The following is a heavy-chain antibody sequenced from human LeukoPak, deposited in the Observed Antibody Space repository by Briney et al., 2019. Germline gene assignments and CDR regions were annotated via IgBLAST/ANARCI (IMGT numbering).Heavy chain of an antibody. V-gene: IGHV1-69*13. D-gene: IGHD4-17*01. CDR1: GGTFSSYA. J-gene: IGHJ4*02. CDR3: NYDYGDYGGIDY. Sequence: ASVKVSCKASGGTFSSYAISWVRQAPGQGLEWMGRIIPIFGTANYAQKFQGRVTITADESTSTAYMELSSLRSEDTAVYYCNYDYGDYGGIDYWGQGTLVTVSS. CDR2: IIPIFGTA.